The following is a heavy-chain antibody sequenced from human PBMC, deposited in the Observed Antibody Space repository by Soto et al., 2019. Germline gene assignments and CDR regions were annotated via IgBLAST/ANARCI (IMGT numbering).Heavy chain of an antibody. CDR1: GFTFTNYG. CDR2: VSYDGSNK. D-gene: IGHD3-10*01. V-gene: IGHV3-30*18. J-gene: IGHJ3*02. CDR3: AKDLGGYAPERGTAFDI. Sequence: QVQLVESGGGVVQPGRSLRLSCAASGFTFTNYGMHWVRQAPGKGLEWVAHVSYDGSNKYYADSVKGRVTISRDSSKNTLFLQMDSLRAEETALYYCAKDLGGYAPERGTAFDIWGQGTEVTVSS.